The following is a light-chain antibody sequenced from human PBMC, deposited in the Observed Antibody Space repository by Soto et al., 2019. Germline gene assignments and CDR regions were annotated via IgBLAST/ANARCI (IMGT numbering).Light chain of an antibody. Sequence: DIQMTQSPSSLSASVGDRVTITCRASQSISSYLNWYQQKPGKAPKLLIYAASSLQSGVPSRFSGSGYRTDFTLTISSLQPEDFATYSCEQSYSTPAWTVGQGTKVEIK. J-gene: IGKJ1*01. CDR2: AAS. V-gene: IGKV1-39*01. CDR1: QSISSY. CDR3: EQSYSTPAWT.